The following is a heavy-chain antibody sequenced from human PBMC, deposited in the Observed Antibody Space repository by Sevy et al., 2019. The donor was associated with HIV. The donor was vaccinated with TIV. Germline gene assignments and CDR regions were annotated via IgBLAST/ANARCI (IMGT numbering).Heavy chain of an antibody. D-gene: IGHD4-17*01. J-gene: IGHJ4*02. Sequence: GESLRLSCEASGFTFNSHAMTWVRQAPGKGLEWVSAISGSGDSKYYAGSVKGRVTISRDNSKNIMYLQMTSLGADDTAVYYCAKSSLPYGDYHFDFWGQRTVVTDSS. V-gene: IGHV3-23*01. CDR1: GFTFNSHA. CDR2: ISGSGDSK. CDR3: AKSSLPYGDYHFDF.